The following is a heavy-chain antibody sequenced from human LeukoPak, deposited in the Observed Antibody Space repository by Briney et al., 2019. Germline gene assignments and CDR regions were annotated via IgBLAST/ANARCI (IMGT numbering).Heavy chain of an antibody. J-gene: IGHJ3*02. CDR1: GYTFTNFG. CDR2: ISAYDGNT. D-gene: IGHD4-17*01. CDR3: ARDDYGDYPTAFDI. V-gene: IGHV1-18*01. Sequence: GASVKVSCKASGYTFTNFGISWVRQAPGQGLEWMGWISAYDGNTNYAQKLQGRVTMTTDTSTYTAYMELRSLTSDDTAVYYCARDDYGDYPTAFDIWGQGTMVTVSS.